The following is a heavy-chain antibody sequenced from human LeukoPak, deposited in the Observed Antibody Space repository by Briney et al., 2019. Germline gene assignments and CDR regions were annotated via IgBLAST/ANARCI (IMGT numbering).Heavy chain of an antibody. CDR1: GFTFSSYA. V-gene: IGHV3-23*01. CDR3: ASQTHDYVWGSYRD. D-gene: IGHD3-16*02. CDR2: ISGSGGST. Sequence: GGSLRLSCTASGFTFSSYAMSWVRQAPGKGLEWVSAISGSGGSTYYADSVKGRFTISRDNAKNSLYLQMNSLRAEDTAVYYCASQTHDYVWGSYRDWGQGTLVTVSS. J-gene: IGHJ4*02.